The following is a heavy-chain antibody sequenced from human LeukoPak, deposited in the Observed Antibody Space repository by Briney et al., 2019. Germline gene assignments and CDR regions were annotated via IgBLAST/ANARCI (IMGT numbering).Heavy chain of an antibody. CDR2: IYYSGST. D-gene: IGHD3-9*01. V-gene: IGHV4-59*01. J-gene: IGHJ4*02. CDR1: SGSISSYY. Sequence: PSETLSLTCTVSSGSISSYYWSWIRQPPGKGLEWIGYIYYSGSTNYNPSLKSRVTISVDTSKNQFSLKLSSVTAADTAVYYCARAPQYYDILTGYPYYFDYWGQGTLVTVSS. CDR3: ARAPQYYDILTGYPYYFDY.